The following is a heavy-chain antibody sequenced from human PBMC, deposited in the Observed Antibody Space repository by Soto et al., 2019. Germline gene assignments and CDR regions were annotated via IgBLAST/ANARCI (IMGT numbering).Heavy chain of an antibody. Sequence: QVQLVESGGGVVQPGRSLRLSCAASGFTFSNDVMHWVRQAPGKGLEWVAAMSHDGSDKYYVVSVKGRFTISRDKSKNTLYLQMNSRGHVDKAVYYCAKENVLYYYHCGMDVWGLGTTVTVSS. J-gene: IGHJ6*02. CDR3: AKENVLYYYHCGMDV. CDR2: MSHDGSDK. CDR1: GFTFSNDV. V-gene: IGHV3-30*18.